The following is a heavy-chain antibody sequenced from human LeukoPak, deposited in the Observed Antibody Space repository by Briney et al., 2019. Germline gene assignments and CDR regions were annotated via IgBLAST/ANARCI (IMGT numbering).Heavy chain of an antibody. CDR2: ISPSGVIT. CDR1: GFTFSSHG. D-gene: IGHD3-10*01. CDR3: AKDDASGRYKH. V-gene: IGHV3-23*01. Sequence: GGTLRLSCAAYGFTFSSHGMNWVRQAPGKGLEWVSGISPSGVITYYTDSVKGRFTISRDNSKNTVSLQMNSLRGEDTAVYYCAKDDASGRYKHWGQGTLVTVSS. J-gene: IGHJ1*01.